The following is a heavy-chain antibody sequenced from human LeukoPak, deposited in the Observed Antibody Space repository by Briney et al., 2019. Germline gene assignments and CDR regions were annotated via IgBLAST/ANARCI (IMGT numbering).Heavy chain of an antibody. Sequence: ASVKVSCKVSGYTLTELSMHWVRQAPGKGLEWMGGFDPEDGETIYAQKFQGRVTITADESTSTAYMELSSLRSEDTAVYYCARDPGIAAAGTEGRWFDPWGQGTLVTVSS. J-gene: IGHJ5*02. CDR3: ARDPGIAAAGTEGRWFDP. V-gene: IGHV1-24*01. CDR1: GYTLTELS. CDR2: FDPEDGET. D-gene: IGHD6-13*01.